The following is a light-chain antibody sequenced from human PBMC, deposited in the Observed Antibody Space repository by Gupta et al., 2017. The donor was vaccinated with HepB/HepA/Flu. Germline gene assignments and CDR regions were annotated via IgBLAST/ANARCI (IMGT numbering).Light chain of an antibody. Sequence: DIEMTQSPSTLSASVGDRVTITCRASQSISGWLAWYQQKPGKAPKLLIYKASSLESGVPSRFSGSGSGTEFTLTISSLQPDDFATYYCQQDHSYLHTFGQGTKVEIK. CDR3: QQDHSYLHT. V-gene: IGKV1-5*03. J-gene: IGKJ2*01. CDR1: QSISGW. CDR2: KAS.